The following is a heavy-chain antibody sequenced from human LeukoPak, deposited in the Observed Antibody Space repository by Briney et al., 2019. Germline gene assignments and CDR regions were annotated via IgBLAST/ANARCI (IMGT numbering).Heavy chain of an antibody. V-gene: IGHV4-39*01. D-gene: IGHD3-10*01. CDR1: GGSIRNSNYY. Sequence: SETLSLTCSVSGGSIRNSNYYWGWLRQPPGRGLECLGNIYYTGSTYYNPSLKSRITHSVDTSKNQLSLKLSSVTAADTAVYYCAGNYYGSGSYYSEYRYWGQGTLVTVSS. J-gene: IGHJ4*02. CDR3: AGNYYGSGSYYSEYRY. CDR2: IYYTGST.